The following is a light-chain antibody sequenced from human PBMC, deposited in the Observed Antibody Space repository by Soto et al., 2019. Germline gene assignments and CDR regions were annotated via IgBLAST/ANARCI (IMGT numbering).Light chain of an antibody. CDR2: GAS. CDR1: QSVSNNY. V-gene: IGKV3-20*01. CDR3: QQYGSSGT. Sequence: IVFTPSSSTPSLSPGERAPLSCRASQSVSNNYLAWYQQKPGQAPRLLIYGASNRATGIPDRFSGSGSGTDFTLTISRLEPEDFAVYYCQQYGSSGTLGQGTKVDIK. J-gene: IGKJ1*01.